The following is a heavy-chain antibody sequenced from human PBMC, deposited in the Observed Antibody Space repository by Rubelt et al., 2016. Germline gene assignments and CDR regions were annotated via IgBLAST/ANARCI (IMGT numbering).Heavy chain of an antibody. Sequence: QVQLQESGPGLVKPSETLSLTCTVSGGSISSSSYYWGWIRQPPGKGLEWIGSIYYSGSTYYNPALKCRGTLSVETSQNQFSRKLSSVTAADTAVYYCARDRMDTAMYYYYGMDVWGQGTTVTVSS. CDR3: ARDRMDTAMYYYYGMDV. J-gene: IGHJ6*02. CDR2: IYYSGST. D-gene: IGHD5-18*01. CDR1: GGSISSSSYY. V-gene: IGHV4-39*02.